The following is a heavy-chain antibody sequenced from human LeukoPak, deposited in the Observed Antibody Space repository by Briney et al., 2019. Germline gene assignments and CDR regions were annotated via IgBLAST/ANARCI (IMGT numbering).Heavy chain of an antibody. Sequence: PGGSLRLSCAASGFTFSNYAMSWVRQAPGKGLEWVSGIRGSGDSTYYADSVKGRFTVPRDNSKSTLYLQMNSLRAEDTAVYYCAKYFSSGWYEGGLRHCYMDVWGKGTTVTVSS. V-gene: IGHV3-23*01. CDR1: GFTFSNYA. J-gene: IGHJ6*03. D-gene: IGHD6-19*01. CDR3: AKYFSSGWYEGGLRHCYMDV. CDR2: IRGSGDST.